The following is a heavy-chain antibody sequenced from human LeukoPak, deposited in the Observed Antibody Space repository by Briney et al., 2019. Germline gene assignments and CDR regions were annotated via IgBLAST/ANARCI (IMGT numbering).Heavy chain of an antibody. CDR3: ARDKDIITMVRGVKYYFDY. Sequence: ASVKVSCKASGYTFTSYYMHWVRQAPGQGLEWMGIINPSGGSTSYAQKFQGRVTMTRDTSTSTVYMELSSLRSEDTAVYYCARDKDIITMVRGVKYYFDYWGQGTLVTVSS. D-gene: IGHD3-10*01. J-gene: IGHJ4*02. CDR1: GYTFTSYY. CDR2: INPSGGST. V-gene: IGHV1-46*01.